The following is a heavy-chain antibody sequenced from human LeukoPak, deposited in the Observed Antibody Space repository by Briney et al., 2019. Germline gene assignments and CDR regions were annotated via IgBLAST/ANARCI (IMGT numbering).Heavy chain of an antibody. D-gene: IGHD3-9*01. V-gene: IGHV3-23*01. CDR3: AKPAFYDILTGNFDY. CDR1: GFTFSSYG. CDR2: ISNSGGST. Sequence: GGTLRLSCAASGFTFSSYGMSWVRQAPGKGLEWVSSISNSGGSTDHADSVKGRFNISRDNSKNTLYLQMNSLRAEDTAVYYCAKPAFYDILTGNFDYWGQGTLVTVSS. J-gene: IGHJ4*02.